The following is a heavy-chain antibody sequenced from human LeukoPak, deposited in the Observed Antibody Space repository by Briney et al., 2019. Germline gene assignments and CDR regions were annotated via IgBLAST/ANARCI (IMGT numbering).Heavy chain of an antibody. Sequence: GASVKVSCKASGYTFTTYYMHWVRQAPGQGLEWMGIINPSGGGTRYAEKFQGRVTMTRDTSTSTVYMELSSLSSEDTAVYHCARSNGWYYFDYWGQGTLATVSS. D-gene: IGHD6-19*01. J-gene: IGHJ4*02. CDR2: INPSGGGT. CDR1: GYTFTTYY. V-gene: IGHV1-46*01. CDR3: ARSNGWYYFDY.